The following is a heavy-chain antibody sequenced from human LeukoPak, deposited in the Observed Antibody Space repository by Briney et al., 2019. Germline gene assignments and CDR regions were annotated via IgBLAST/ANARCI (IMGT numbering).Heavy chain of an antibody. CDR3: ARPYSSGWYGVFNY. Sequence: GGSLRLSCAVSGFTFSTYWMSWARQAPGKGLEWVANMKQDGNEEYYVDSVKGRFTISRDNPKNSMYLQMNSLRAEDTAVYYCARPYSSGWYGVFNYWGQGTLVTVSS. CDR1: GFTFSTYW. J-gene: IGHJ4*02. D-gene: IGHD6-19*01. V-gene: IGHV3-7*05. CDR2: MKQDGNEE.